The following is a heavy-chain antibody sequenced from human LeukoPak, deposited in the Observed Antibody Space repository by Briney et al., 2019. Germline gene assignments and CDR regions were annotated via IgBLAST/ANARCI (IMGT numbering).Heavy chain of an antibody. Sequence: LSLTCTASGGSISSYYWSWIRQAPGKGLEWVSYISSSGSTIYYADSVKGRFTISRDNAKNSLYLQMNSLRAEDTAVYYCARVDTVKGGDYWGQGTLVTVSS. CDR3: ARVDTVKGGDY. CDR1: GGSISSYY. J-gene: IGHJ4*02. CDR2: ISSSGSTI. V-gene: IGHV3-11*04. D-gene: IGHD4-17*01.